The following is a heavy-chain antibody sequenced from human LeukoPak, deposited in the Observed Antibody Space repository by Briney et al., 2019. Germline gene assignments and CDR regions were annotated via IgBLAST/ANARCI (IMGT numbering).Heavy chain of an antibody. CDR1: GGSFSGYY. D-gene: IGHD6-13*01. CDR2: INHSGGT. CDR3: ARTGGIAPGVADY. V-gene: IGHV4-34*01. Sequence: SETLSLTCAVYGGSFSGYYWSWIRQPPGKGLEWIGEINHSGGTNYNPSLKSRVTTSVDTSKNQFSLKLSSVTAADTAVYYCARTGGIAPGVADYWGQGTLVTVSS. J-gene: IGHJ4*02.